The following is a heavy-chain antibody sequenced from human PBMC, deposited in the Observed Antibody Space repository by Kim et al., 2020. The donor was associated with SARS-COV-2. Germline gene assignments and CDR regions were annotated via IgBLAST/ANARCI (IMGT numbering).Heavy chain of an antibody. V-gene: IGHV1-2*02. CDR2: TNPNSGGT. Sequence: ASVKVSCKASGYTFTGYYMHWVRQAPGQGLEWMGWTNPNSGGTNYAQKFQGRVTMTRDTSISTAYMELSRLRSDDTAVYYCARDTGYSYDLPFDPWGQGTLVTVSS. D-gene: IGHD5-18*01. CDR3: ARDTGYSYDLPFDP. CDR1: GYTFTGYY. J-gene: IGHJ5*02.